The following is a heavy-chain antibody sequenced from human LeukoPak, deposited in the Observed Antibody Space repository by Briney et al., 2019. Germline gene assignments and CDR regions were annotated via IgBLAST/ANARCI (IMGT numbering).Heavy chain of an antibody. Sequence: PGGSLRLSCAASGFTVSSNYMSWVRQAPGKGLEWVSVIYSGGSTYYADSVEGRFTISRDNSKNTLYLQMNSLRAEDTAVYYCATTGRTGTSDYWGQGTLVTVSS. CDR3: ATTGRTGTSDY. V-gene: IGHV3-53*01. J-gene: IGHJ4*02. CDR2: IYSGGST. D-gene: IGHD1-1*01. CDR1: GFTVSSNY.